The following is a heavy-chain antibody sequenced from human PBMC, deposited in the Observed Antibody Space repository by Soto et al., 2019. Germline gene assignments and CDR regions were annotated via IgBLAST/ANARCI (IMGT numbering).Heavy chain of an antibody. V-gene: IGHV1-2*02. D-gene: IGHD1-1*01. Sequence: ASVKVSCKASGYTFTGYYLHWVRQAPGQGLEWMGWINPNSGGTNYAQKFQGRVTMTRDTSISTAYMELSRLRSDDTAVYYCARGRTGTTSYFDHWGQGNLVTVSS. CDR2: INPNSGGT. CDR3: ARGRTGTTSYFDH. J-gene: IGHJ4*02. CDR1: GYTFTGYY.